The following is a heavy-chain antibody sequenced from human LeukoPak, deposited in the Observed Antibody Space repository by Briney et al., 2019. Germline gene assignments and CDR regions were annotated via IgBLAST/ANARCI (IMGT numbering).Heavy chain of an antibody. J-gene: IGHJ4*02. CDR1: GGFISTSNW. CDR2: IYHSGST. D-gene: IGHD6-19*01. CDR3: ARKSGWNLDY. Sequence: DPSETLSPTCRVSGGFISTSNWWSWVRQSPGKGLEWIGEIYHSGSTNYNPSLKSRVTISVDKSKNQFSLRLNSVTGADTAVYYCARKSGWNLDYWGQGTLVAVSP. V-gene: IGHV4-4*02.